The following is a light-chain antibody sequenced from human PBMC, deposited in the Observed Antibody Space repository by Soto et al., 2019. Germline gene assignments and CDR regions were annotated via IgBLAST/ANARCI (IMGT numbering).Light chain of an antibody. J-gene: IGLJ2*01. V-gene: IGLV1-47*01. Sequence: QSVLTQPPSASGTPGQRVTISCSGSSSNIGSNYVYWYQQLPGTAPKLLIYRNNQRPSGVPDRFSGSKSGTSASLAISGLLSEDDADYYCAAWDDSLSAVVFGGGTKLTVL. CDR2: RNN. CDR3: AAWDDSLSAVV. CDR1: SSNIGSNY.